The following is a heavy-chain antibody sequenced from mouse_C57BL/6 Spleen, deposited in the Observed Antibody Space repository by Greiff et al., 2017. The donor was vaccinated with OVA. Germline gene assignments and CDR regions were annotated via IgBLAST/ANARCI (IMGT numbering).Heavy chain of an antibody. J-gene: IGHJ2*01. D-gene: IGHD1-1*01. CDR3: AREYYGSSPDY. CDR2: ISSGSSTI. CDR1: GFTFSDYG. V-gene: IGHV5-17*01. Sequence: EVKLQESGGGLVKPGGSLKLSCAASGFTFSDYGMHWVRQAPEKGLEWVAYISSGSSTIYYADTVKGRFTISRDNAKNTLFLPMTSLRSEDTAMYYCAREYYGSSPDYWGQGTTLTVSS.